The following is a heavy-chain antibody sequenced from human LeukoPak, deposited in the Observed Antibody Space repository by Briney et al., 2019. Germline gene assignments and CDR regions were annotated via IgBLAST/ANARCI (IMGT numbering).Heavy chain of an antibody. Sequence: GGSLRLSCAASGFTFSDYTLNWVRQPPGRGLEWVSSITGDSTYIYYADSVKGRFTVSRDNAKNSLYLHINSLRAEDTAVYYCARVQGSPYWGQGTLVTVSS. CDR1: GFTFSDYT. J-gene: IGHJ4*02. CDR2: ITGDSTYI. CDR3: ARVQGSPY. V-gene: IGHV3-21*01.